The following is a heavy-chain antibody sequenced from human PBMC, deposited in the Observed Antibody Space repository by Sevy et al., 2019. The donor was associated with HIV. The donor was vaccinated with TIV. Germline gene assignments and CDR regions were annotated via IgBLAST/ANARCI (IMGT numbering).Heavy chain of an antibody. V-gene: IGHV3-21*01. J-gene: IGHJ6*02. D-gene: IGHD2-2*01. CDR2: ISSSSSYI. CDR1: GFTFSSYS. CDR3: AREVVPAAMNYYYGMDV. Sequence: GGSLRLSCAASGFTFSSYSMNWVRQAPGKGLEWVSSISSSSSYIYYAGSVKGPFTISRDNAKNSLYLQMNSLRAEDTAVYYCAREVVPAAMNYYYGMDVWGQGTTVTVSS.